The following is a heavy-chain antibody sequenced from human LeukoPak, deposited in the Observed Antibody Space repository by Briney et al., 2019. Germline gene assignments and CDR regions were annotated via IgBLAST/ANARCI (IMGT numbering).Heavy chain of an antibody. J-gene: IGHJ3*02. CDR3: ARTEDYVWGNSRYGVFDI. CDR2: IIPILGIA. D-gene: IGHD3-16*02. CDR1: GYTFTSYG. V-gene: IGHV1-69*04. Sequence: SVKVSCKAPGYTFTSYGISWVRQAPGQGLEWMGRIIPILGIANYAQKFQGRVKITADKSTTTAYVEMSSLRSEDTAVYYCARTEDYVWGNSRYGVFDIWGQGTMVTVSS.